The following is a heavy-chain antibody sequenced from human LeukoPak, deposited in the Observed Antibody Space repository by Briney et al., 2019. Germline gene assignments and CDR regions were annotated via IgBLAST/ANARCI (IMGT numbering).Heavy chain of an antibody. D-gene: IGHD2-8*01. V-gene: IGHV1-69*13. CDR3: ARDHPFNGAFDI. J-gene: IGHJ3*02. CDR2: IIPIFGTA. CDR1: GGTFSSYA. Sequence: ASVKVSCKASGGTFSSYAISWVRQAPGQGLEWMGGIIPIFGTANYAQKFQGRVTITADESTSTVYMELSSLRSEDTAVYYCARDHPFNGAFDIWGQGTMVTVSS.